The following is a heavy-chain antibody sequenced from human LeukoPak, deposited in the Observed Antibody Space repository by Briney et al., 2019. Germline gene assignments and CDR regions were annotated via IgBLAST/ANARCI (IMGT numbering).Heavy chain of an antibody. Sequence: ASVKVSCKASGYTFTSYGIRGVRQAPGQGLEWMGWISAYNGNTNYAQKLQGRVTMTTGTSTSTAYMELRSLRSDDTAVYYCASSGSGSYWTHYCWGQGTLVTVSS. CDR1: GYTFTSYG. J-gene: IGHJ4*02. CDR3: ASSGSGSYWTHYC. D-gene: IGHD3-10*01. CDR2: ISAYNGNT. V-gene: IGHV1-18*01.